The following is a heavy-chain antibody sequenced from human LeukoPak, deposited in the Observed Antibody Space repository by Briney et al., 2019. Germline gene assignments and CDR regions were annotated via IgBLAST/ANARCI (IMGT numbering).Heavy chain of an antibody. CDR3: ARESESSGWYDY. Sequence: PGGSLRLSCAGPGFTFHDYAIHWVRQAPGKGLEWVSLISGDGGSTFYADSVKGRFTISRDNSKNSLYLQMNSLRSDDTALYYCARESESSGWYDYWGQGTLVTVSS. D-gene: IGHD6-19*01. CDR1: GFTFHDYA. CDR2: ISGDGGST. V-gene: IGHV3-43*02. J-gene: IGHJ4*02.